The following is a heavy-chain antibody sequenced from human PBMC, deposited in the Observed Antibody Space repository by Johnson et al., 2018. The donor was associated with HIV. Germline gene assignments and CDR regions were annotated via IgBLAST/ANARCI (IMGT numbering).Heavy chain of an antibody. V-gene: IGHV3-48*04. CDR2: ISWNSGSI. CDR3: ARDRGSYGLDAFDI. D-gene: IGHD5-18*01. J-gene: IGHJ3*02. CDR1: GFTFSSYG. Sequence: VQLVESGGGVVQPGRSLRLSCAASGFTFSSYGMHWVRQAPGKGLEWVSGISWNSGSIGYADSVKGRFTISRDNAKNSLYLQMNSLKAEDTAVYYCARDRGSYGLDAFDIWGQGTMVTVSS.